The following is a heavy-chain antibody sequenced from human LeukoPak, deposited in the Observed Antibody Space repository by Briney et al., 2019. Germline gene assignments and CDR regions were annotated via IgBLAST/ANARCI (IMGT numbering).Heavy chain of an antibody. J-gene: IGHJ3*02. V-gene: IGHV4-59*01. D-gene: IGHD6-19*01. Sequence: SETPSLTCTVSGGSISSYYWSWIRQPPGKGLEWIGYIYYSGSTNYNPSLKSRVTISVDTSKNQFSLKLSSVTAADTAVYYCARDSTQWLGYDAFDIWGQGTMVTVSS. CDR1: GGSISSYY. CDR3: ARDSTQWLGYDAFDI. CDR2: IYYSGST.